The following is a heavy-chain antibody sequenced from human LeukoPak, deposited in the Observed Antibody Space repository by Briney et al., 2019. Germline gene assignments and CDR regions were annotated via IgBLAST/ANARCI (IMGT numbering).Heavy chain of an antibody. J-gene: IGHJ4*02. Sequence: ASVKVSCKASGYTFTGYYMHWVRQAPGQGLEWMGRINPNSGGTNYAQKFQGRVTMTRDTSISTAYMELSRLRSDDTAVYYCARSYSSSLLFDYWGQGTLVTVSS. CDR3: ARSYSSSLLFDY. V-gene: IGHV1-2*06. D-gene: IGHD6-13*01. CDR1: GYTFTGYY. CDR2: INPNSGGT.